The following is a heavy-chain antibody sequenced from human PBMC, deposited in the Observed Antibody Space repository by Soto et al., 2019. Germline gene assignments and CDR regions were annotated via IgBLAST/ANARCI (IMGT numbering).Heavy chain of an antibody. CDR2: INAGNGNT. Sequence: ASVKVSCKASGYTFTSYAMHWVRQAPGQRLEWMGWINAGNGNTKYSQKFQGGVTITRDTSASTAYMELSSLRSEDTAVYYCARVPYYYGSASPTFDYWGQGTLVTVSS. CDR1: GYTFTSYA. CDR3: ARVPYYYGSASPTFDY. V-gene: IGHV1-3*01. D-gene: IGHD3-10*01. J-gene: IGHJ4*02.